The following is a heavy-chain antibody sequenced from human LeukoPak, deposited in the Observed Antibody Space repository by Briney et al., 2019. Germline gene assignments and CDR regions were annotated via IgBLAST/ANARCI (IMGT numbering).Heavy chain of an antibody. CDR1: GFTFSSYA. V-gene: IGHV3-30*04. CDR2: ISYDGSNK. D-gene: IGHD3-16*01. Sequence: GGSLRLSCAASGFTFSSYAMHWVRQAPGKGLEWVAVISYDGSNKYYADSVKGRFTISRDNSKNTLYLQMNSLRAEDTAVYYCARGLLDAFDIWGQGTMVTASS. J-gene: IGHJ3*02. CDR3: ARGLLDAFDI.